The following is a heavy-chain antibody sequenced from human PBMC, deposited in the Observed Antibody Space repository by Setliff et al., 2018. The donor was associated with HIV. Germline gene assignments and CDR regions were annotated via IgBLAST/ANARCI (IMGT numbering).Heavy chain of an antibody. V-gene: IGHV1-24*01. Sequence: ASVKVSCKASGYTLTELSRHWVRQAPGKGLEWMGGFDPEDGETMHVEKFQGRVTMSEDTSTDTAYMELSSLISEDTAVYYCATRSYYYDTSGFSSRGAFDIWGQGTMVTVSS. D-gene: IGHD3-22*01. J-gene: IGHJ3*02. CDR3: ATRSYYYDTSGFSSRGAFDI. CDR1: GYTLTELS. CDR2: FDPEDGET.